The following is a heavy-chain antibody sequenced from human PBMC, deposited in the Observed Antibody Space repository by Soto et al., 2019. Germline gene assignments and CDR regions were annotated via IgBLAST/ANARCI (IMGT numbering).Heavy chain of an antibody. Sequence: SETLSLTCTVYGGSISSYYWSWIRQPPGKVLELIGYIYYSGSTNYNPSLKSRVTISVDTSKNQFSLKLSSVTAADTAVYYCARGMRGGSGRRPLSGYYYYGMDVWGQGTTVT. V-gene: IGHV4-59*01. CDR2: IYYSGST. CDR1: GGSISSYY. CDR3: ARGMRGGSGRRPLSGYYYYGMDV. J-gene: IGHJ6*02. D-gene: IGHD3-10*01.